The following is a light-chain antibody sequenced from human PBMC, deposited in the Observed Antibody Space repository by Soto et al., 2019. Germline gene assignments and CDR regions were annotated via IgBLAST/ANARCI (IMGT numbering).Light chain of an antibody. CDR1: QSVTGSY. CDR3: QEYGGSPGA. Sequence: EIALTQSPGTLSLSPGERATLSCRASQSVTGSYLAWYQQRPGQAPRLLIYDASSRATDVSHRFSGSGSGTDFTLTISRLQPEDSAVYYCQEYGGSPGAFGQGTKVEIK. J-gene: IGKJ1*01. CDR2: DAS. V-gene: IGKV3-20*01.